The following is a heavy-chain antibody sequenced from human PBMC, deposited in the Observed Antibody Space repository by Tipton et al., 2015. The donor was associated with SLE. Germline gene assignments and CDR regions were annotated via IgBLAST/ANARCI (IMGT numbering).Heavy chain of an antibody. J-gene: IGHJ3*02. Sequence: QLVQSGPEVKKPVESLKISCKGSGYSFTSYWIGWVRQMPGKGLEWMGIIYPGDSDTRYSPSFQGQVTISADKSISTAYLQWSSLKASDTAMYYCASAYYYDSSGYFDAFDIWGQGTMVTVSS. CDR2: IYPGDSDT. V-gene: IGHV5-51*03. D-gene: IGHD3-22*01. CDR1: GYSFTSYW. CDR3: ASAYYYDSSGYFDAFDI.